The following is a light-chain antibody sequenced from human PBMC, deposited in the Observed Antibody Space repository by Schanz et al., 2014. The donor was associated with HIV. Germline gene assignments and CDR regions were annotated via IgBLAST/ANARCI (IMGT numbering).Light chain of an antibody. CDR1: QGISSY. CDR2: AAS. Sequence: AIRITQSPSSLSASTGDRVTITCRASQGISSYLAWYQQKPGKAPKRLIYAASSLQSGVPSRFSGSGSGTDFTLTISSLQPEDFATYYCQQSYSTPWTFGQGTKVEIK. V-gene: IGKV1-8*01. J-gene: IGKJ1*01. CDR3: QQSYSTPWT.